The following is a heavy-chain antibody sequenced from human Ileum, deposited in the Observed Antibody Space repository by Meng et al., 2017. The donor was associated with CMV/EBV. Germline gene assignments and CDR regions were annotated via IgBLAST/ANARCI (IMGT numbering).Heavy chain of an antibody. J-gene: IGHJ4*02. D-gene: IGHD3-22*01. CDR3: ARDRYYDSSGFYFESAY. CDR1: TVSNYA. CDR2: IIPILDTA. Sequence: TVSNYAISGMRQAPGQGHEWMGGIIPILDTANYAPKFQGRLTITADKSTRTAYMELSSPRSEDTAVYYCARDRYYDSSGFYFESAYWGEGTLVTVSS. V-gene: IGHV1-69*06.